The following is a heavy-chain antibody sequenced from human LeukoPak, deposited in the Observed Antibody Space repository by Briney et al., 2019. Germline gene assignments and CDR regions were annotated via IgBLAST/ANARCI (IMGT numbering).Heavy chain of an antibody. CDR1: GFTFSSYS. J-gene: IGHJ5*02. CDR2: ISSSSTYI. V-gene: IGHV3-21*01. Sequence: GGSLRLSCAASGFTFSSYSMNWVRQAPGKGLEWVSSISSSSTYIYYADSVKGRFTISRDNAKNSLYLQMNSLRAEDTAVYYCAGDSSGYFNWFDPWGQGTLVTVSS. CDR3: AGDSSGYFNWFDP. D-gene: IGHD3-22*01.